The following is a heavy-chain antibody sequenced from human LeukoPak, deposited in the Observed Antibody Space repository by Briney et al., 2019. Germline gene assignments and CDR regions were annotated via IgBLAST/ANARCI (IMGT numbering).Heavy chain of an antibody. Sequence: GGSLRLSCAASGFTFSSYSMNWVCQAPGKGLEWVSSISSSSSYIYYADSVKGRFTISRDNAKNSLYLQMNSLRAEDTAVYYCARDDGEDQLLTAFYYYYGMDVWGQGTTVTVSS. CDR3: ARDDGEDQLLTAFYYYYGMDV. D-gene: IGHD2-2*01. CDR1: GFTFSSYS. V-gene: IGHV3-21*01. J-gene: IGHJ6*02. CDR2: ISSSSSYI.